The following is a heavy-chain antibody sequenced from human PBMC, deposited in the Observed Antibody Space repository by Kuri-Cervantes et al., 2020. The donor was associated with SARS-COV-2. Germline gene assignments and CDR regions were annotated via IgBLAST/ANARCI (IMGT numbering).Heavy chain of an antibody. V-gene: IGHV3-20*04. J-gene: IGHJ4*02. Sequence: GESLKISCAASGSTFDDYGMSWVRQAPGKGLEWVSGINWNGGSTGYADSVKGRFTISRDNAKNSLYLQMNSLRAEDTALYYCATLVGARPNWGQGTLVTVSS. CDR3: ATLVGARPN. CDR1: GSTFDDYG. D-gene: IGHD1-26*01. CDR2: INWNGGST.